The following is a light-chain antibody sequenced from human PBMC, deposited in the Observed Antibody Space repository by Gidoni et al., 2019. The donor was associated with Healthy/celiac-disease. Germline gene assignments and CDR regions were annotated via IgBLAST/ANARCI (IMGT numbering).Light chain of an antibody. J-gene: IGLJ1*01. V-gene: IGLV2-14*03. Sequence: ALTQPASVSGSPRHSITITCTGTRSAVGGYNYVSCYQQHPGKAAKLMICDVSNRPSGVSNRFSGCKSVNTASLTISGRQEEDEADYYCSSYTSSSTPYVFGTGTKVTVL. CDR3: SSYTSSSTPYV. CDR1: RSAVGGYNY. CDR2: DVS.